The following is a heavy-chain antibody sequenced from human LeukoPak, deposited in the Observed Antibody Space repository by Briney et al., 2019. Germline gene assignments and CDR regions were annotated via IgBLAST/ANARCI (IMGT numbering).Heavy chain of an antibody. D-gene: IGHD2-8*01. V-gene: IGHV3-23*01. CDR1: GFTFSNHA. J-gene: IGHJ4*02. CDR2: ISGSGASP. CDR3: AKGWGGVNRNYFDF. Sequence: GGSLRLSCVGSGFTFSNHAMNWVRQAPGKGLEWVAAISGSGASPYYADSVKGRFIISRDSSKNTLYLQMNSLGVEDTAVYYCAKGWGGVNRNYFDFWGQGTLVTVSS.